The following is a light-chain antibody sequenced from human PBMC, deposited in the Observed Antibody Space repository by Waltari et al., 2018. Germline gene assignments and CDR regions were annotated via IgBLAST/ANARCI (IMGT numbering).Light chain of an antibody. CDR1: QSLLHRHGNNY. CDR3: MQSLQTLWT. V-gene: IGKV2-28*01. Sequence: DIVVTQSPLSLPVTPGEPASISCSSSQSLLHRHGNNYLDWYLQKPGQSPQLLIYLGSNRASGVPDRFSGSGSGTDFTLRISRVEAEDVGVYYCMQSLQTLWTFGQGTKVEIK. CDR2: LGS. J-gene: IGKJ1*01.